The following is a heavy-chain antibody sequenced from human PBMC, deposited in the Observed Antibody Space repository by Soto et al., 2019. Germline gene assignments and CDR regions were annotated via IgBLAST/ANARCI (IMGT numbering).Heavy chain of an antibody. V-gene: IGHV1-3*01. CDR1: GYTFTSYA. D-gene: IGHD3-10*01. CDR2: INAGNGNT. Sequence: ASVKVSCKASGYTFTSYAMHWVRQAPGQRLEWMGWINAGNGNTKYSQTFQGRVTITRDTSASTAYMELSSLRSEDTAVYYCARGPLNTMVRGVIIEPFDPWGQGTLVTVSS. CDR3: ARGPLNTMVRGVIIEPFDP. J-gene: IGHJ5*02.